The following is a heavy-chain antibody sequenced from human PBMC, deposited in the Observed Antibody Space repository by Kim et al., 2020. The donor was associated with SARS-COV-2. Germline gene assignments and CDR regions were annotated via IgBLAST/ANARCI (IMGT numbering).Heavy chain of an antibody. CDR2: INHNGYRT. V-gene: IGHV3-23*05. D-gene: IGHD2-21*01. Sequence: GGSLRLSCTVSQFPFSTYTMTWVRQAPGKGLEWVSAINHNGYRTFYAESVKGRFIISRDNSKNIVYLQMNNLRFEDGALYYCATASCGGMNCYSDIDPFDLWGQGTKVTVSS. CDR1: QFPFSTYT. CDR3: ATASCGGMNCYSDIDPFDL. J-gene: IGHJ3*01.